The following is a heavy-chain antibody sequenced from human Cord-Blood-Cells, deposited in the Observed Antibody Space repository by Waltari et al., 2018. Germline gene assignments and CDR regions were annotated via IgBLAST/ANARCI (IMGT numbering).Heavy chain of an antibody. CDR3: AALYSSSHAFDI. J-gene: IGHJ3*02. V-gene: IGHV1-58*01. Sequence: QMQLVQSGPEVKKPGTSVKVSCKDSGFTFTSSAVPWGRQARGQRLEWIGWIVVGSGNTNYAQKFQERVTITRDMSTSTAYMELSSLRSEDTAVYYCAALYSSSHAFDIWGQGTMVTVSS. D-gene: IGHD6-13*01. CDR1: GFTFTSSA. CDR2: IVVGSGNT.